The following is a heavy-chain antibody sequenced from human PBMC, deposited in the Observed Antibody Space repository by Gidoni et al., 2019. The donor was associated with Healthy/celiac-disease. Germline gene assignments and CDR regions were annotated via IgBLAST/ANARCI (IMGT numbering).Heavy chain of an antibody. J-gene: IGHJ4*02. V-gene: IGHV4-59*01. D-gene: IGHD6-13*01. CDR3: ARVSSSWYGGIFDY. Sequence: RVTISVDTSKNQFSLKLSSVTAADTAVYYCARVSSSWYGGIFDYWGQGTLVTVSS.